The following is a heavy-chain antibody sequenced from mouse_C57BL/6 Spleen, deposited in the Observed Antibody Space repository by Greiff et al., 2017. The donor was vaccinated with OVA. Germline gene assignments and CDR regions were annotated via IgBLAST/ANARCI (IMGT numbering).Heavy chain of an antibody. CDR2: ISYDGSN. V-gene: IGHV3-6*01. Sequence: EVQVVESGPGLVKPSQSLSLTCSVTGYSITSGYYWNWIRQFPGNKLEWMGYISYDGSNNYNPSLKNRISITRDTSKNQFFLKLNSVTTEDTATYYCALDSSGYPDYWGQGTTLTVSS. CDR1: GYSITSGYY. J-gene: IGHJ2*01. CDR3: ALDSSGYPDY. D-gene: IGHD3-2*02.